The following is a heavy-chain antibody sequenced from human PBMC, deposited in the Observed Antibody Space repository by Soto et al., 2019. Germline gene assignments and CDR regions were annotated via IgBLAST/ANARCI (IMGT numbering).Heavy chain of an antibody. CDR3: ARRARPDFYYMDV. J-gene: IGHJ6*03. CDR2: ISSNGFGT. D-gene: IGHD6-6*01. Sequence: EVQLAESGGGVAQPGGSLRLSCAASGFTLSGYAMDWVRQAPGKGLEYVAGISSNGFGTYYANSVQGRFTISRDNSKNTVYRQMGSLRPDDMAVYYCARRARPDFYYMDVWGKGTTVTVSS. V-gene: IGHV3-64*01. CDR1: GFTLSGYA.